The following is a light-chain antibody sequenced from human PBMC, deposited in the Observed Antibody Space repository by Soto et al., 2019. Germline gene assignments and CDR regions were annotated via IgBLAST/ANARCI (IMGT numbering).Light chain of an antibody. J-gene: IGKJ2*01. V-gene: IGKV1-39*01. CDR1: QRITTY. CDR3: QQSYSTPYT. CDR2: TAA. Sequence: IHMPQSPSSLSASVGDRVTITCRASQRITTYLNWYQQKPGKAPKLLISTAATLQGGVPSRFSGSGSATDFTLTIATLQPEEFATYFCQQSYSTPYTFGQGTKLEIK.